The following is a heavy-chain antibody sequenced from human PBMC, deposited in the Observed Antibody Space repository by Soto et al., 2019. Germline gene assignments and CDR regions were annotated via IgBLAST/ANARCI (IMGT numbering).Heavy chain of an antibody. CDR1: GGSISSSNW. J-gene: IGHJ3*02. CDR3: ARDPTAVAGTADAIDI. V-gene: IGHV4-4*02. CDR2: IYHSGST. Sequence: PSETLSLTCAVSGGSISSSNWWSWVRQPPGKGLEWIGEIYHSGSTNYNPSLKSRVTISVDKSKNQFSLKLSSVTAADTAVYYCARDPTAVAGTADAIDIWGQATMVTVSS. D-gene: IGHD6-19*01.